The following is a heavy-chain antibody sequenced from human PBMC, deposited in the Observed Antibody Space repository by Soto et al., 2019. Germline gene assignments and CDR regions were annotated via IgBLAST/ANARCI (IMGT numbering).Heavy chain of an antibody. V-gene: IGHV3-15*07. CDR2: IKSKISGGTA. CDR3: TTTGGHLHSDPFDH. Sequence: EVQLVESGGGLVKPGGSLRLSCAASGFTFSDGWMNWVRQAPGKGLEWVGRIKSKISGGTADYVAPVIGRFTISRDDSKNTVYLQMNSLKIEDTAVYYCTTTGGHLHSDPFDHWGQGALVTVSS. J-gene: IGHJ4*02. CDR1: GFTFSDGW. D-gene: IGHD2-8*02.